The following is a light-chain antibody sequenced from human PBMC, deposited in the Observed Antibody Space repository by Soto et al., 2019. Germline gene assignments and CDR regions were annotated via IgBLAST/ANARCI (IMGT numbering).Light chain of an antibody. J-gene: IGKJ4*01. CDR2: DAS. CDR3: QQRSRWPT. Sequence: EIVLTQSPATLSLSPGERATLSCRASQSVGSYLAWYQQKPGQAPKLLISDASNRATGIPARFRGSGSGTDFTLTISRLEPEDFAIYYCQQRSRWPTFGGGTKVEIK. V-gene: IGKV3-11*01. CDR1: QSVGSY.